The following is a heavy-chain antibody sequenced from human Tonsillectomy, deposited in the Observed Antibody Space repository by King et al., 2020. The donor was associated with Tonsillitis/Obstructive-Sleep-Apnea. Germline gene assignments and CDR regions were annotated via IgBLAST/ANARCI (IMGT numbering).Heavy chain of an antibody. CDR3: ASDDPPSYDFWSGYYGYFDY. CDR1: GYTFTSDY. Sequence: QLVQSGAEVKKPGASVKVSCKASGYTFTSDYMHWVRQAPGQGLEWMGIINPSGGSTSYAKKFQGRVTKTRDTSTSTVYIELGSLRSEDTAVYYCASDDPPSYDFWSGYYGYFDYWGQGTLVTVSS. J-gene: IGHJ4*02. D-gene: IGHD3-3*01. CDR2: INPSGGST. V-gene: IGHV1-46*01.